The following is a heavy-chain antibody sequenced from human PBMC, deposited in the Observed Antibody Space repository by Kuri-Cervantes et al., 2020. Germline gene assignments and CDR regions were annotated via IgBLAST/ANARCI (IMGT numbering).Heavy chain of an antibody. J-gene: IGHJ4*02. CDR2: IYYSGST. CDR1: GGSTSSYY. D-gene: IGHD6-13*01. Sequence: SETLSLTCTVSGGSTSSYYWSWIRQPPGKGLEWIGYIYYSGSTNYNPSLKSRVTISVDTSKNQFSLKLSSVTAADTAVYYCARVSVAAALDYWGQGTLVTVSS. CDR3: ARVSVAAALDY. V-gene: IGHV4-59*12.